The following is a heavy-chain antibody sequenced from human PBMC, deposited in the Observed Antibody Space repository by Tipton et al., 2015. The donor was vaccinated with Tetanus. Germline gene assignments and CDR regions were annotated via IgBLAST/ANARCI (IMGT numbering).Heavy chain of an antibody. CDR3: ARDQGGGRVARLNWFGP. CDR2: IYYGGST. J-gene: IGHJ5*02. CDR1: GASISNGGYF. Sequence: TLSLTCSVSGASISNGGYFWNWIRHRPGKGLEWIGYIYYGGSTFYNPSLKSRATISVDTSKNQFSLRLSSVTAADTGVYYCARDQGGGRVARLNWFGPWGQGARVTVSS. V-gene: IGHV4-31*03. D-gene: IGHD3-16*01.